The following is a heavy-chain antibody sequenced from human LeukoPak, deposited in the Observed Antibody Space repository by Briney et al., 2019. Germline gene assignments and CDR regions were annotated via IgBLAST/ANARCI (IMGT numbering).Heavy chain of an antibody. CDR3: AIESRGPAY. Sequence: GGSLRLSCAASGFTFSNCWMTWVRQAPGKGLECVANMKTDGSETYYVDSVKGRFTISRDNAKNSVYLQMNSLRGEDTAVYYCAIESRGPAYWGQGTLVTVPS. D-gene: IGHD3-10*01. J-gene: IGHJ4*02. CDR1: GFTFSNCW. CDR2: MKTDGSET. V-gene: IGHV3-7*05.